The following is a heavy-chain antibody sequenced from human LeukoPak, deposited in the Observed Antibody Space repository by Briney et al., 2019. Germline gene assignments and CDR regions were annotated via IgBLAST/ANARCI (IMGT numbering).Heavy chain of an antibody. CDR1: GTSITSYY. J-gene: IGHJ4*02. V-gene: IGHV4-59*08. Sequence: TWETLSLTCTVSGTSITSYYWSWIRQPPGKGLEWIGYLYDSGNTIYNPSLKSRVTISEDKSKNQFSLKVNSVTAADTAVYYCARHGVGYSYDFWGWGKVVIVSS. D-gene: IGHD5-24*01. CDR2: LYDSGNT. CDR3: ARHGVGYSYDF.